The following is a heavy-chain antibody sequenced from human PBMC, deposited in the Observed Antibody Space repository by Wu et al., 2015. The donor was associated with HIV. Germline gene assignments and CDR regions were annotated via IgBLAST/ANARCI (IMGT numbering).Heavy chain of an antibody. J-gene: IGHJ4*02. Sequence: QVQLMQSGGDVEKPGASVRVACKASGFKLNSFGIHWVRQAPGQGLEWMGWISGNNGNLKYGQKFQGRVTMTIDTSTDTAYMELRSLRSDDTATYYCARGHYYDTSSSPLYWGQGTPVTVSS. V-gene: IGHV1-18*01. CDR2: ISGNNGNL. CDR1: GFKLNSFG. CDR3: ARGHYYDTSSSPLY. D-gene: IGHD3-22*01.